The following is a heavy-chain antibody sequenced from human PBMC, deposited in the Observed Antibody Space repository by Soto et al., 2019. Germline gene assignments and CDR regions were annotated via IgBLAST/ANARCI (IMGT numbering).Heavy chain of an antibody. CDR3: ARDDFFESAGLDY. Sequence: GGSLRLSCAASGCTFSNYGMHWVRQAPGKGLEWLAVISYDGRSTYYVDSVKGRLIISRDNSKNTLYLQMSNLRSEDTAVYYCARDDFFESAGLDYWGQGSLVTVSS. CDR1: GCTFSNYG. V-gene: IGHV3-30*03. CDR2: ISYDGRST. D-gene: IGHD2-21*01. J-gene: IGHJ4*02.